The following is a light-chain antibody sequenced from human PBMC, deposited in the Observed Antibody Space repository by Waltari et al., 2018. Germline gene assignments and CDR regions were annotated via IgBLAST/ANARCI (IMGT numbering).Light chain of an antibody. J-gene: IGLJ2*01. CDR3: QSYDTDNDAVV. CDR1: SGSIDSNY. Sequence: NFMLTQPPSVSESPGKTVTISCTGSSGSIDSNYVQWYQQRPGSAPDTVIYEDNQRPYGVPGRFSGAIDTYAKSAYIYVSGLRTEDGADSACQSYDTDNDAVVFGGGTTLTVL. CDR2: EDN. V-gene: IGLV6-57*02.